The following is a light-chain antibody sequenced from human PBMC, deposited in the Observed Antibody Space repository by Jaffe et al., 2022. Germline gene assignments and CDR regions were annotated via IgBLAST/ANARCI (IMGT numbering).Light chain of an antibody. CDR2: EVS. CDR3: SSFAGSNWV. Sequence: QSALTQPPSASGSPGQSVTISCTGTSGDVGGYNYVSWYQQHPGKAPKLMIYEVSKRPSGVPDRFSGSKSGNTASLTVSGLQAEDEADYYCSSFAGSNWVFGGGTKLTVL. J-gene: IGLJ3*02. CDR1: SGDVGGYNY. V-gene: IGLV2-8*01.